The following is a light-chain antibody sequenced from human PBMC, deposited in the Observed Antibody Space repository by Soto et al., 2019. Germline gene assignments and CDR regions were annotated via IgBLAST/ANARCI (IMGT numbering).Light chain of an antibody. CDR1: SSEVGGYNY. Sequence: QSALTQPRSVSGSHGLSVTISCTGTSSEVGGYNYISWYQEHPGKAPKLMIYDVSERPSGVPDRFSGSKFGNTASLTISGLQADDEADYYCCSFAGTSTLYVFGSGTNLTVL. J-gene: IGLJ1*01. V-gene: IGLV2-11*01. CDR3: CSFAGTSTLYV. CDR2: DVS.